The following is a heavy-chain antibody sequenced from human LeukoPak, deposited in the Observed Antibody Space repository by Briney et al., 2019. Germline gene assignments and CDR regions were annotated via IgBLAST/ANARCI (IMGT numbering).Heavy chain of an antibody. D-gene: IGHD3-10*01. CDR2: INTNTGNP. CDR3: ARDRGSESTQGFDP. J-gene: IGHJ5*02. CDR1: GYTFTGYY. Sequence: ASVKVSCKASGYTFTGYYMHWVRQAPGQGLEWMGWINTNTGNPTYAQGFTGRFVFSLDTSVSTAYLQISSLKAEDTAVYYCARDRGSESTQGFDPWGQGTLVTVSS. V-gene: IGHV7-4-1*02.